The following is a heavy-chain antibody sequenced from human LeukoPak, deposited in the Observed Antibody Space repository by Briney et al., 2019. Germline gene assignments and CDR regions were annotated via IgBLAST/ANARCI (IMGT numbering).Heavy chain of an antibody. J-gene: IGHJ5*02. CDR1: GYTFSSYS. Sequence: GESRRLSCAASGYTFSSYSMNWVRQAPGKGLEWVSSISSSSSYIYYADSVKGRFTIYRDNAKNSLYLQMNSLRAEDTAVYYCASQNWYNWFDPWGQGTLVTVSS. CDR3: ASQNWYNWFDP. V-gene: IGHV3-21*01. D-gene: IGHD2/OR15-2a*01. CDR2: ISSSSSYI.